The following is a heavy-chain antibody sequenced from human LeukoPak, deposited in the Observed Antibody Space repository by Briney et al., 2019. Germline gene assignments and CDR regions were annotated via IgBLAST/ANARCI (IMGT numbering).Heavy chain of an antibody. CDR2: INSDGSTT. D-gene: IGHD3-3*01. V-gene: IGHV3-74*01. J-gene: IGHJ5*02. CDR1: GFTFNSYG. Sequence: PGGSLRLSCAASGFTFNSYGMHWVRQAPGKGLVWVSRINSDGSTTSYAYSGKGLFTFSRDSAKTTLYLHMNSLRAEDTAVYYCSRGNGYNFWSGYRVWFDLWGQGTLVTVS. CDR3: SRGNGYNFWSGYRVWFDL.